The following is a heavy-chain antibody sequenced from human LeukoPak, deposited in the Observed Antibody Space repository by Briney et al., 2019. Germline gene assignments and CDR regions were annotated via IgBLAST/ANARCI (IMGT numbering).Heavy chain of an antibody. CDR1: GYTFTSYA. D-gene: IGHD6-6*01. Sequence: GASVKVSCKASGYTFTSYAMHWVRQAPGQRLEWMGWINAGNGNTKYSQKFQGRVTITRDTSASTAYMELSSLRSEDTAVYYCARDLFIAARGSPAGWWGQGTLVTVSS. J-gene: IGHJ4*02. V-gene: IGHV1-3*01. CDR2: INAGNGNT. CDR3: ARDLFIAARGSPAGW.